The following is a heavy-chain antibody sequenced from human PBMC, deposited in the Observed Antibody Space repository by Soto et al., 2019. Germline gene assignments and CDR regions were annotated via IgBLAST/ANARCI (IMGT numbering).Heavy chain of an antibody. V-gene: IGHV4-4*02. CDR3: ARERRGIVVVPAAIGYFDY. CDR2: IYHSGST. Sequence: SETLSLTCAVSGGSISSSNWWSWVRQPPGKGLEWIGEIYHSGSTNYNPSLKSRVTISVDKSKNQFSLKLSSVTAADTAVYYCARERRGIVVVPAAIGYFDYWGQGTLVTVSS. D-gene: IGHD2-2*02. CDR1: GGSISSSNW. J-gene: IGHJ4*02.